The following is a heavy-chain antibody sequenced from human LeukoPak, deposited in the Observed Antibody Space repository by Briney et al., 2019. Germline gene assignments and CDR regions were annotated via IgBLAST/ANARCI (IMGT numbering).Heavy chain of an antibody. Sequence: SETLSLTCTVSGDSISNYYWSWIRQPAGKGLEWIGRIYSSGSTNYNPSLKSRVTMSVDTSKNQFSLKLSSVTAADTAVYYCARVPRSYYYYYYMDVWGKGTTVTVSS. J-gene: IGHJ6*03. CDR3: ARVPRSYYYYYYMDV. CDR1: GDSISNYY. V-gene: IGHV4-4*07. CDR2: IYSSGST.